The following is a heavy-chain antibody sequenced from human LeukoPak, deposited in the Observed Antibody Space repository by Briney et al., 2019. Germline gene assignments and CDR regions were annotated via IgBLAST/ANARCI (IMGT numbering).Heavy chain of an antibody. CDR3: TASVLYVDTATEIDY. D-gene: IGHD5-18*01. CDR1: GFTFSGSA. V-gene: IGHV3-73*01. Sequence: PGGSLRLSCAASGFTFSGSAMHWVRQASGKGLEWVGRIRSKANSYATAYAASVKGRFTISRDDSKNTAYLQMNSLKTEDTAVYYCTASVLYVDTATEIDYWGQGTLVTVSS. J-gene: IGHJ4*02. CDR2: IRSKANSYAT.